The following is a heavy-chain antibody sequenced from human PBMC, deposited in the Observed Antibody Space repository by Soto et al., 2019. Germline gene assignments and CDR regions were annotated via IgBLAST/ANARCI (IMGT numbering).Heavy chain of an antibody. V-gene: IGHV3-30*04. J-gene: IGHJ6*02. CDR2: ISYDGSNK. Sequence: GGSLRLSCAASGFTFRDYAMHWVRQAPGKGLEWVAVISYDGSNKYYADSVKGRFIISRDNSKNTLYMQMHSLRDEDTAVYYCARVRDYYGSGSRGNYYYDMDVWGQGTTVTVSS. D-gene: IGHD3-10*01. CDR3: ARVRDYYGSGSRGNYYYDMDV. CDR1: GFTFRDYA.